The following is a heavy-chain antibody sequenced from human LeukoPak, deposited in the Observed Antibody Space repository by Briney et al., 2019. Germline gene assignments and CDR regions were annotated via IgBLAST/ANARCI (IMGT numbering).Heavy chain of an antibody. CDR2: ISSSGSTI. D-gene: IGHD1-7*01. J-gene: IGHJ4*02. CDR1: GFTFSSYE. Sequence: GGSLRLSCAAPGFTFSSYEMNWVRQAPGKGLEWVSYISSSGSTIYYADSVKGRFTISRDNAKNSLYLQMNSLRAEDTAVYYCARGGWNYSPDYWGQGTLVTVSS. V-gene: IGHV3-48*03. CDR3: ARGGWNYSPDY.